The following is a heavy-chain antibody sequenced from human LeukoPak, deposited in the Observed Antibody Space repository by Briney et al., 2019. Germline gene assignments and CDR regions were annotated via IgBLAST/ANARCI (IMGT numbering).Heavy chain of an antibody. CDR2: IGSSGINI. CDR3: ARGALGYCNSINCPQLDY. Sequence: GGSLRLSCAASGFTFSTYEMNWVRQAPGKGLEWIAYIGSSGINIYYGEYVKGRFTISRDNAQNSLYLQMNSLRAEDTAVYYCARGALGYCNSINCPQLDYWGQGTLVTVSS. J-gene: IGHJ4*02. D-gene: IGHD2-2*01. V-gene: IGHV3-48*03. CDR1: GFTFSTYE.